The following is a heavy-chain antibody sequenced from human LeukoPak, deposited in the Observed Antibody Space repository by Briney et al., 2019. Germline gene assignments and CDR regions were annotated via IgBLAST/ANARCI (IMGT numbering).Heavy chain of an antibody. D-gene: IGHD5-24*01. V-gene: IGHV3-7*05. CDR3: ARGFDGYYGFDI. J-gene: IGHJ3*02. Sequence: PGGSLRLSCAASGFTFTTYWMSWVRRAPGKGLEWVANINQDGSHNYYVDSVKGRFTISRDNAKNSMYLQMNSLRAEDTAVYYCARGFDGYYGFDIWGRGTMVTVSS. CDR2: INQDGSHN. CDR1: GFTFTTYW.